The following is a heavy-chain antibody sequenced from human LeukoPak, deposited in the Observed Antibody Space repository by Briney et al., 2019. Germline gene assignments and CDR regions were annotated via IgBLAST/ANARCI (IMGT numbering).Heavy chain of an antibody. CDR1: GGSISSYY. CDR2: IYYSGST. D-gene: IGHD6-25*01. J-gene: IGHJ5*02. Sequence: SETLPLTCTVSGGSISSYYWSWIRQPPGKGLGWIGYIYYSGSTNYNPSLTSRVTISVDMSKNQFSLKLTSVTAADTAVYYCACTPGAARFDPWGQGTLVTVSS. CDR3: ACTPGAARFDP. V-gene: IGHV4-59*08.